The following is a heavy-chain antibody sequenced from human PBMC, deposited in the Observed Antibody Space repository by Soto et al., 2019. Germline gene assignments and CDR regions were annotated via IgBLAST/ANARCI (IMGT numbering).Heavy chain of an antibody. V-gene: IGHV3-23*01. CDR1: EFSFSSYA. CDR3: ATYSSPFDY. D-gene: IGHD6-13*01. Sequence: GGSLRLSCAASEFSFSSYALNWVRQAPGKGLEWVSAISATGTTTYYADSVKGRFTISRDNSKRTLFLQMDSLSPGDTAVYYCATYSSPFDYWGQGTLVTVSS. CDR2: ISATGTTT. J-gene: IGHJ4*02.